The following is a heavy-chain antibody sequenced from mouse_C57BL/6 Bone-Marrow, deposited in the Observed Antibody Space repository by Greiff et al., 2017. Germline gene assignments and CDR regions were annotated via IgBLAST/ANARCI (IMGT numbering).Heavy chain of an antibody. CDR2: IHPNSGST. CDR3: ARQLRLHYYAMDY. CDR1: GYTFTSYW. Sequence: QVQLQQPGAELAKPGASVKLSCKASGYTFTSYWMHWVKQRPGQGLEWIGMIHPNSGSTNYNEKFKSKATLTVDKSSSTAYMQLSSLTSEDSAVYYCARQLRLHYYAMDYWGQGTSVTVSS. J-gene: IGHJ4*01. D-gene: IGHD3-2*02. V-gene: IGHV1-64*01.